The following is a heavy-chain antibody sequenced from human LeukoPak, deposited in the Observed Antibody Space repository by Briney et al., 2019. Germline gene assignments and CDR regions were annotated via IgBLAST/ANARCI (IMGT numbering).Heavy chain of an antibody. V-gene: IGHV4-4*02. D-gene: IGHD3-10*01. J-gene: IGHJ4*02. CDR1: GGSISSSNW. Sequence: SETLSLTCADSGGSISSSNWWSWVRQPPGKGLEWIGEIYHSGSTNYNPSLERRVTISVDKSKNQFSLKLSSVTAADTAVYYCARDPPRIDRGIFDYWGQGTLVTVSS. CDR3: ARDPPRIDRGIFDY. CDR2: IYHSGST.